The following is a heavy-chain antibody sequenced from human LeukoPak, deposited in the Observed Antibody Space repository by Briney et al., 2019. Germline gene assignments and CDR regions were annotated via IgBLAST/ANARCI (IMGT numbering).Heavy chain of an antibody. J-gene: IGHJ6*02. CDR2: ISGSGGST. CDR3: ARRITMIVNYYYYGMDV. CDR1: GFTFSSYA. D-gene: IGHD3-22*01. Sequence: GGSLRLSCAASGFTFSSYAMSWVRQAPGKGLEWVSAISGSGGSTYYADSVKGRFTISRDNSKNTLYLQMNSLRAEDTAVYYCARRITMIVNYYYYGMDVWGQGTTITVSS. V-gene: IGHV3-23*01.